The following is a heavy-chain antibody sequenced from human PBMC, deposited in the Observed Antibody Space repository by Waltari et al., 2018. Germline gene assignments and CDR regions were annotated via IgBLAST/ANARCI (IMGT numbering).Heavy chain of an antibody. D-gene: IGHD3-9*01. CDR1: GFTFKNFA. CDR3: AKRWAIYYFEY. Sequence: EVQLVESGGGLVQPGGSLRLSCAASGFTFKNFAMSWVRQAPGKGREWVSTITESGDTFYADSVKGRFATSRDNYKNPLSLQMNSLRAEDTAVYYCAKRWAIYYFEYWGQGNLVTVSS. J-gene: IGHJ4*02. CDR2: ITESGDT. V-gene: IGHV3-23*04.